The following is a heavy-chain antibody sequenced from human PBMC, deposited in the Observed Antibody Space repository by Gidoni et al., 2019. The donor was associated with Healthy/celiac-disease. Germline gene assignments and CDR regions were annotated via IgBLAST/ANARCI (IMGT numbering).Heavy chain of an antibody. CDR3: ARGRTMTTVTYYYYYGMDL. CDR1: GGTFSSYA. V-gene: IGHV1-69*01. J-gene: IGHJ6*02. CDR2: IIPIFGTA. Sequence: QVQLVQSGVEVKKPGSSVKVSCKASGGTFSSYAISWVRQAPGQGLEWMGGIIPIFGTANYAQKFQGRVTITADESTSTAYMELSSLRSEDTAVYYCARGRTMTTVTYYYYYGMDLWGQGTTVTVSS. D-gene: IGHD4-4*01.